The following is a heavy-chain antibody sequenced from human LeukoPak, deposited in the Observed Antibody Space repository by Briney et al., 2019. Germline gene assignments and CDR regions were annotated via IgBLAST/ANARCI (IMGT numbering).Heavy chain of an antibody. V-gene: IGHV3-11*01. D-gene: IGHD1-26*01. CDR1: GFTFGDYY. Sequence: GGSLRLSCAASGFTFGDYYMSWIRQAPGKGLEWVSYISSSGSTIYYADSVKGRFTISRDNAKNSLYLQMNSLRAEDTAVYYCARDLGLAGDSGSYHGGSDYWGQGTLVTVSS. J-gene: IGHJ4*02. CDR2: ISSSGSTI. CDR3: ARDLGLAGDSGSYHGGSDY.